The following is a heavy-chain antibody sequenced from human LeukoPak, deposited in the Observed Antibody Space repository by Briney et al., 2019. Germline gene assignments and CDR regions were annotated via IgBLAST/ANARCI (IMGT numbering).Heavy chain of an antibody. Sequence: ASVKVSCKASGYTFTSLDINWVRQATGQGLEWMGWINPNSGNRGYAQQFQGRVTMTRNTSISTAYMELSSLRSEDTAVYYCARGLRVRGVRLRGNWFDPWGQGTLVTVSS. CDR2: INPNSGNR. V-gene: IGHV1-8*02. CDR3: ARGLRVRGVRLRGNWFDP. CDR1: GYTFTSLD. D-gene: IGHD3-10*01. J-gene: IGHJ5*02.